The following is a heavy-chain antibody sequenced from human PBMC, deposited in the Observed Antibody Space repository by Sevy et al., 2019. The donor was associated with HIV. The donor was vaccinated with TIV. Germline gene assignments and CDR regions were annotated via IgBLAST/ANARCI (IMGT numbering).Heavy chain of an antibody. D-gene: IGHD3-22*01. Sequence: GGSLRLSCAASGFTFSDYYMSWIRQAPGKGLEWVSYISSSGSTIYYADSVKGRFTISGDNAKNSLYLQMNSLRAEDTAVYYCARGNRYYYDSSGYYGYWGQGTLVTVSS. V-gene: IGHV3-11*01. J-gene: IGHJ4*02. CDR3: ARGNRYYYDSSGYYGY. CDR1: GFTFSDYY. CDR2: ISSSGSTI.